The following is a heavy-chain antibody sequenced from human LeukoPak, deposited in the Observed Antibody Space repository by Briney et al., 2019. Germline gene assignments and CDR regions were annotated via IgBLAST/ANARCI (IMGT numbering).Heavy chain of an antibody. Sequence: PGGSLRLSCVASGFPFSSYWMTWVRQAPGKGLEWVANIKQDGSKKSYVDSVKGRFIISRDNDKNSLYLQMNSLRAEDTAIYYCTRVGYIDEGIDYWGQGTLVTVSS. D-gene: IGHD5-24*01. CDR2: IKQDGSKK. CDR1: GFPFSSYW. CDR3: TRVGYIDEGIDY. J-gene: IGHJ4*02. V-gene: IGHV3-7*04.